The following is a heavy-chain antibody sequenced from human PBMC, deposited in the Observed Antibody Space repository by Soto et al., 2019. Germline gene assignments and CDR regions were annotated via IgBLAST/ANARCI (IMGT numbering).Heavy chain of an antibody. D-gene: IGHD5-12*01. CDR2: ITSSSTNFT. V-gene: IGHV3-11*06. CDR3: VRDRGYSGYTF. Sequence: GGSLRLSCAAPGFTFSDYYMSWIRQAPGKGLEWVAYITSSSTNFTNYADSVRGRFTISRDNARDSVYLQMNSLRPEDTAVYYCVRDRGYSGYTFWGQGTQVTVSS. CDR1: GFTFSDYY. J-gene: IGHJ4*02.